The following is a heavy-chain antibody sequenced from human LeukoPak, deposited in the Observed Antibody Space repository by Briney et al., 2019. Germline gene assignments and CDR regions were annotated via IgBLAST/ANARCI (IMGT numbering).Heavy chain of an antibody. V-gene: IGHV3-30*02. Sequence: GGSLRLSCAASGFSFSSYGMYWVRQAPGKGLEWVAFIRYDGSDKYYADSVKGRFTISRDNSKNTLFLEMNSLRAEDTALYYCAKDLSGFQRYGDYWGQGTLVTVSS. J-gene: IGHJ4*02. CDR3: AKDLSGFQRYGDY. CDR2: IRYDGSDK. CDR1: GFSFSSYG. D-gene: IGHD4-17*01.